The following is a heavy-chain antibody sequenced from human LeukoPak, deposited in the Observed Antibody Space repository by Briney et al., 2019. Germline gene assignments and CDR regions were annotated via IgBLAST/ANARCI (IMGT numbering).Heavy chain of an antibody. CDR1: GFTVSSTY. D-gene: IGHD3-10*01. Sequence: PGGSLRLSCAASGFTVSSTYMSWVRQAPGKGLEWVSVIYSGGSTYYADSVKGRFTISRDNSKNTLYLQMNSLRAEDTAVYYCAREYYDSGSYLYGMDVWGQGTTVTVSS. CDR2: IYSGGST. J-gene: IGHJ6*02. CDR3: AREYYDSGSYLYGMDV. V-gene: IGHV3-53*01.